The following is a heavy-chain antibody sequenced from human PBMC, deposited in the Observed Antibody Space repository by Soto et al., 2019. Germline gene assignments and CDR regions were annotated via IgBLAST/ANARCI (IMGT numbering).Heavy chain of an antibody. CDR3: TRDTSEAISNADV. Sequence: QVQLVESGGDLVQPGGSLRLSCVASGFTLSDYYMTWIRQTPGKGLEWVASISRRGNIIRYADSLKGRFTISRDNAKNSLFLEMDSLRGEETAIYYCTRDTSEAISNADVWGQGTTVTVSS. V-gene: IGHV3-11*01. J-gene: IGHJ6*02. D-gene: IGHD2-21*01. CDR2: ISRRGNII. CDR1: GFTLSDYY.